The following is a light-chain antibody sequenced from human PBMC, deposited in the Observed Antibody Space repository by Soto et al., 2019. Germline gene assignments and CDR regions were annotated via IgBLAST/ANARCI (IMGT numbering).Light chain of an antibody. CDR2: KAS. V-gene: IGKV1-5*03. CDR1: QSISGW. J-gene: IGKJ1*01. Sequence: DIQMTQSPSTLSASVGDRVTITCRASQSISGWLAWYQQKPGIAPKLLTCKASSLESGVPSRFSGSGSGTEFTLTISSLQPDDFATYYCQQYNSYPWTFGQGTKVEI. CDR3: QQYNSYPWT.